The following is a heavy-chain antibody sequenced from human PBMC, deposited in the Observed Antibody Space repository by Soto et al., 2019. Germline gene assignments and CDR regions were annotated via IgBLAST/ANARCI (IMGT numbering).Heavy chain of an antibody. D-gene: IGHD1-20*01. CDR3: ARDLYNWKYNWLDP. J-gene: IGHJ5*02. Sequence: SETLSLTCTVSGGSISSGDYYWIWIRQPPGKGLEWIGYIYYSGSTYYNPSLKSRVTISVDTSKNQFSLKLSSVTAADTAVYYCARDLYNWKYNWLDPWGQGTLVTVSS. CDR1: GGSISSGDYY. V-gene: IGHV4-30-4*01. CDR2: IYYSGST.